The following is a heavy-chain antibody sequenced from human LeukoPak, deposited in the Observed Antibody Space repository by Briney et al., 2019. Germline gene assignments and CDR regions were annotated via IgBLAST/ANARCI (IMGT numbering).Heavy chain of an antibody. CDR2: IYHSGST. J-gene: IGHJ4*02. CDR3: ARISGSLDYFDY. V-gene: IGHV4-39*07. Sequence: SETLSLTCTVSGGSISSSSYYWGWIRQPPGKGLEWIGEIYHSGSTNYNPSLKSRVTISVDKSKNQFSLKLCSVTAADTAVYYCARISGSLDYFDYWGQGTLVTVSS. CDR1: GGSISSSSYY. D-gene: IGHD1-26*01.